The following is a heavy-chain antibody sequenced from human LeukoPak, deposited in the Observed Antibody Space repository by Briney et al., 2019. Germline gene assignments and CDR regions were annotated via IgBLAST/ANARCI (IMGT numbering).Heavy chain of an antibody. Sequence: SETLSLTCTVSGGSISSSSYYWGWIRQPPGKGLEWIGSIYYSGSTYYNPSLKSRVTISVDTSKNQFSLKLSSVTAADTAVYYCARGSRYCHTTTNCYSFDYWGQGTLVTVSS. CDR1: GGSISSSSYY. J-gene: IGHJ4*02. D-gene: IGHD2-2*01. CDR2: IYYSGST. V-gene: IGHV4-39*07. CDR3: ARGSRYCHTTTNCYSFDY.